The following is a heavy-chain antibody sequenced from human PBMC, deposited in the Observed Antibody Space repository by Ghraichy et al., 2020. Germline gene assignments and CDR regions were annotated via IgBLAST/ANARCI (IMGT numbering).Heavy chain of an antibody. V-gene: IGHV4-59*01. CDR2: IYYSGST. CDR1: GGSISSYY. J-gene: IGHJ6*02. D-gene: IGHD2-15*01. CDR3: ARGYCSGGSCYGPYYYYYYGMDV. Sequence: ESLNISCTVSGGSISSYYWSWIRQPPGKGLEWIGYIYYSGSTNYNPSLKSRVTISVDTSKNQFSLKLSSVTAADTAVYYCARGYCSGGSCYGPYYYYYYGMDVWGQGTTVTVSS.